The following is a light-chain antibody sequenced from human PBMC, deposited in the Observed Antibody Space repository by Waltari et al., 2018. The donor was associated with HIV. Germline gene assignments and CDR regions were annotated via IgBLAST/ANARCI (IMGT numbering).Light chain of an antibody. Sequence: QSELTQPPSTSGTPGQRVTISCSGTTSNIESNYVSWYQRLPGTAPKVFIYRDNQRPSGVPARFSGSKSGTSASLAISGLRSEDEADYFCSVWDDTLSGPVFGGGTRLTVL. CDR1: TSNIESNY. CDR2: RDN. J-gene: IGLJ3*02. V-gene: IGLV1-47*01. CDR3: SVWDDTLSGPV.